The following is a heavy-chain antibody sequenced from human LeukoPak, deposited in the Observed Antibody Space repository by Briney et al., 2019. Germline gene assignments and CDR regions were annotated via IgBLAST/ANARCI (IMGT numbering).Heavy chain of an antibody. CDR1: GFTFRIYG. J-gene: IGHJ4*02. V-gene: IGHV3-48*01. CDR2: ISHTSDSI. D-gene: IGHD5-24*01. CDR3: ARATRNGYDY. Sequence: PGGSLRLSCVASGFTFRIYGMNWARLAPGKGPEWVSYISHTSDSILYADSVKGRFTMSRDNAKKSLYLQMNSLRAEDSAVYYCARATRNGYDYWGQGTLVTVSS.